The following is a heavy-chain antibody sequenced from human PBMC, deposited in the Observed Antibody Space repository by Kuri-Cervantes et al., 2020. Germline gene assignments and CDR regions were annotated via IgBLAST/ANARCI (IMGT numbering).Heavy chain of an antibody. D-gene: IGHD2-2*01. CDR1: GGSFSGYY. V-gene: IGHV4-59*01. Sequence: SETLSLTCAVYGGSFSGYYWSWIRQPPGKGLEWIGYIYYSGSTNYNPSLKSRVTISVDTSKNQFSLKLGSVTAADTAVYYCARVIDCSSTSCYGGALDYWGQGTLVTVSS. J-gene: IGHJ4*02. CDR2: IYYSGST. CDR3: ARVIDCSSTSCYGGALDY.